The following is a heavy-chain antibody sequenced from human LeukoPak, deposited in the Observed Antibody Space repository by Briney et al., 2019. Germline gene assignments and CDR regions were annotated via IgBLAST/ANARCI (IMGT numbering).Heavy chain of an antibody. V-gene: IGHV4-59*12. J-gene: IGHJ5*02. CDR2: IYYSGST. D-gene: IGHD3-16*01. Sequence: PSETLSLTCTVSGGSISSYYWSWIRQPPGKGLEWIGSIYYSGSTYYNASLKSRVTISLDTSKKQFSLKLRSVTAADTAVYYCARGGITSLLNWFDPWGQGILVTVSS. CDR1: GGSISSYY. CDR3: ARGGITSLLNWFDP.